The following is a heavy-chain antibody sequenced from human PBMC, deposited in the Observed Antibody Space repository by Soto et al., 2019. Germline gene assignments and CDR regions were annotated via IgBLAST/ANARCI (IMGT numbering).Heavy chain of an antibody. Sequence: QVQLQESGPGLVRPAETLSLTSSVSTGSMRTYYWTWIRQSPGKGLEWIGQISHTGRTKYNPSLESRVTISVDTSRKQFSLKLTSVTAADTALYYCARDDTTGLFDFWGQGTLVTVSS. CDR2: ISHTGRT. D-gene: IGHD4-17*01. CDR3: ARDDTTGLFDF. CDR1: TGSMRTYY. J-gene: IGHJ4*02. V-gene: IGHV4-59*01.